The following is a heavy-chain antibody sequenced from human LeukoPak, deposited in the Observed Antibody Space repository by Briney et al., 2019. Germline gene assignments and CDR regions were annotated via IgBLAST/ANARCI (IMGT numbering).Heavy chain of an antibody. CDR2: IWYDGSNK. CDR3: ARHGCSSTSCLFDY. Sequence: GRSLRLSCAASGFTFSSYGMHWVRQAPGKGLEWVAVIWYDGSNKYYADSVKGRFTISRDNSKNTLYLQTNSLRAEDTAVYYCARHGCSSTSCLFDYWGQGTLVTVSS. J-gene: IGHJ4*02. CDR1: GFTFSSYG. V-gene: IGHV3-33*01. D-gene: IGHD2-2*01.